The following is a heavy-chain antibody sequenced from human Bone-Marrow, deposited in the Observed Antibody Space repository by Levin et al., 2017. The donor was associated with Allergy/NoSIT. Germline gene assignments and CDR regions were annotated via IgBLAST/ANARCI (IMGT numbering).Heavy chain of an antibody. CDR1: DFTVNHNF. CDR3: ARGADAAMVLDY. Sequence: GESLKISCAASDFTVNHNFMSWVRQAPGKGLEWVSIVYTGGTTDYADSVKGRFTIPRDNSKNTVYLQMTSLRAEDTAVYYCARGADAAMVLDYWGQGTLVSVSS. CDR2: VYTGGTT. D-gene: IGHD5-18*01. V-gene: IGHV3-53*01. J-gene: IGHJ4*02.